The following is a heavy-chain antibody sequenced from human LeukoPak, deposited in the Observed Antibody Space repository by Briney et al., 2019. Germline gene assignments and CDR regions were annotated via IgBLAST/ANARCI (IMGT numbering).Heavy chain of an antibody. CDR1: GYTFTGYF. CDR3: ARSPDILTGENFDY. J-gene: IGHJ4*02. D-gene: IGHD3-9*01. Sequence: ASVKVSCKASGYTFTGYFMHWVRQAPGQGLEWMGWINPNSGGANYAQKFQGRVTMTRDTSISTAYMELSRLRSDDTAVFYCARSPDILTGENFDYWGQGTLVTVSS. CDR2: INPNSGGA. V-gene: IGHV1-2*02.